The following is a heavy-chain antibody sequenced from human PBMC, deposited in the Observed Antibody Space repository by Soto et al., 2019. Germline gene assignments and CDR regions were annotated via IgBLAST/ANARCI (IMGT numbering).Heavy chain of an antibody. CDR1: GGTFSSYA. V-gene: IGHV1-69*13. CDR2: IIPIFGTA. J-gene: IGHJ6*02. Sequence: GASVKVSCKASGGTFSSYAISWVRQAPGQGLEWMGGIIPIFGTANYAQKFQGRATITADESTSTAYMELSSLRSEDTAVYYCARDRRGTGVYYYYGMDVWGQGTTVTVSS. CDR3: ARDRRGTGVYYYYGMDV. D-gene: IGHD3-10*01.